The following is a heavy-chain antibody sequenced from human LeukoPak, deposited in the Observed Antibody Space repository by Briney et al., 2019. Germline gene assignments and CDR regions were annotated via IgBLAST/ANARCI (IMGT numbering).Heavy chain of an antibody. CDR3: AGVGLDRRGYSGYEAFDY. V-gene: IGHV3-48*03. Sequence: GGSLRLSCAASGFTFSSYEMNWVRQAPGKGLEWVSYISGSGRTIYYADSVKGRFTISRDNAKNSLYLQINSLRAEDTAVYYCAGVGLDRRGYSGYEAFDYWGQGTLVTVSS. CDR1: GFTFSSYE. J-gene: IGHJ4*02. D-gene: IGHD5-12*01. CDR2: ISGSGRTI.